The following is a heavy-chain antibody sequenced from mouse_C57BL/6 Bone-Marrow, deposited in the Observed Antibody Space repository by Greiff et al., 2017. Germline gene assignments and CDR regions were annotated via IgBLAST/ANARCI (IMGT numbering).Heavy chain of an antibody. Sequence: EVQLVESGPGLVKPSQSLSLTCSVTGYSFTSCYYWNWIRQFPGNKLEWMGYISYDGSNNYNPSLKNRITITRDTSTNQFYLKLNSVTPEDAATYDCAWADYGGQGTTLTVS. CDR3: AWADY. CDR2: ISYDGSN. J-gene: IGHJ2*01. V-gene: IGHV3-6*01. D-gene: IGHD4-1*01. CDR1: GYSFTSCYY.